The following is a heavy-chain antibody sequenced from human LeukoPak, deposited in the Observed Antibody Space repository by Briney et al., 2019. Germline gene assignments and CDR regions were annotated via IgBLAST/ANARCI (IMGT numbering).Heavy chain of an antibody. V-gene: IGHV4-39*07. CDR1: GGSISSSSYY. CDR3: ARGKYGSGSYMFDY. CDR2: IYYSGST. Sequence: SETLSLTCTVSGGSISSSSYYWGWIRQPPGKGLEWIGSIYYSGSTYYNPSLKSRVTIFVDTSKNQFSLKLSSVTAADTAVYYCARGKYGSGSYMFDYWGQGTLVTVSS. D-gene: IGHD3-10*01. J-gene: IGHJ4*02.